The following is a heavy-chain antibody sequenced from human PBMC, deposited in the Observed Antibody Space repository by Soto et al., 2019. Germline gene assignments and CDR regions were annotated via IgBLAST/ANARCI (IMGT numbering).Heavy chain of an antibody. CDR1: GYTFTTYA. Sequence: QVQLVQSGAEVKKPGASVKVSCKASGYTFTTYAIHWVRQAPGQRREWMGWINAGNGNTRYSQSFQGRVTITTDTSASTAYMDLSSLTSEDTAVFYCARELDVLTGYSFDYWGQGTLVTVSS. CDR2: INAGNGNT. CDR3: ARELDVLTGYSFDY. D-gene: IGHD3-9*01. J-gene: IGHJ4*02. V-gene: IGHV1-3*01.